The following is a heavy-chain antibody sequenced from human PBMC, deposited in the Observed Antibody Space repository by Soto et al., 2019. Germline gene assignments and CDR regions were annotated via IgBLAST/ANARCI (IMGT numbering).Heavy chain of an antibody. CDR1: GDSVSSNSAA. Sequence: QVQLQQSGPGLVKPSQTLSLTCAISGDSVSSNSAAWNWIRQSPSRGLEWLGRTYYRSKWYNDYAVSVKSRITINPDTSKNQFSLQLNSVTPEDTAVYYCAREGWMEHIVVVVAATGGMDVWGQGTTVTVSS. J-gene: IGHJ6*02. V-gene: IGHV6-1*01. CDR3: AREGWMEHIVVVVAATGGMDV. CDR2: TYYRSKWYN. D-gene: IGHD2-15*01.